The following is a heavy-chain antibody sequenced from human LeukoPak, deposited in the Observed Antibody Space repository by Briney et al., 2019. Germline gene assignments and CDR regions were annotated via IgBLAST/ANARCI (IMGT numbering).Heavy chain of an antibody. Sequence: GGSLRLSCAASGFTFSSYAMSWVRQAPGKGLEWVSAISGSGSNTYYADSVKGRFTISRDNSKNTLYLQMNSLRAEDTAVYYCARDITMVRGSPDYWGQGTLVTVSS. CDR2: ISGSGSNT. CDR3: ARDITMVRGSPDY. D-gene: IGHD3-10*01. CDR1: GFTFSSYA. V-gene: IGHV3-23*01. J-gene: IGHJ4*02.